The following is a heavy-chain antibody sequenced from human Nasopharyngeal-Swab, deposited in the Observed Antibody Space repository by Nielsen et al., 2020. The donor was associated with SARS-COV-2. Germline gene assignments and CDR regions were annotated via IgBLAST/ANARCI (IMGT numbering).Heavy chain of an antibody. V-gene: IGHV1-8*01. J-gene: IGHJ4*02. CDR2: MNPNSGNT. CDR3: ARIGSGSWDLFDY. D-gene: IGHD2-15*01. CDR1: GYTFTSSD. Sequence: ASVKVSCKASGYTFTSSDINWVRQATGQRLEWMGWMNPNSGNTGYAQKFQGRVTMTRNTSISTAYMELSSLRSEDTAVYYCARIGSGSWDLFDYWGQGTLVTVSS.